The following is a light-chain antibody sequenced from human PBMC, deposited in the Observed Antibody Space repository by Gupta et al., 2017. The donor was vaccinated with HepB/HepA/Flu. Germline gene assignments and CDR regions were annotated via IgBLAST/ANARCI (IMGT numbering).Light chain of an antibody. CDR1: QSVSSSY. Sequence: EIVLTQSPGTLSLSPGERANLSCRARQSVSSSYLAWYQQKPGQAPRLLIYGASSRATGIPDRFSGSGSGTEFTLTISRQEPEDFAVYYCQHKSSSSGTFGQGTKVEIK. CDR3: QHKSSSSGT. V-gene: IGKV3-20*01. J-gene: IGKJ1*01. CDR2: GAS.